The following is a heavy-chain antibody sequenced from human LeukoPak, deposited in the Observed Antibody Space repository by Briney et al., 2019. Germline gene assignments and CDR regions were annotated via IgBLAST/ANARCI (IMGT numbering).Heavy chain of an antibody. CDR3: VRDRAWELLTFDF. CDR1: GYTFAIYY. Sequence: ASVKVSCKASGYTFAIYYIHWVRQAPGLGLEWMGVINPNGGGTAYAQTFQGRVTMTRDTSTSTVYMELSSLTSDDTAVYYCVRDRAWELLTFDFWGQGTPVTVSS. V-gene: IGHV1-46*01. D-gene: IGHD3-10*01. J-gene: IGHJ4*02. CDR2: INPNGGGT.